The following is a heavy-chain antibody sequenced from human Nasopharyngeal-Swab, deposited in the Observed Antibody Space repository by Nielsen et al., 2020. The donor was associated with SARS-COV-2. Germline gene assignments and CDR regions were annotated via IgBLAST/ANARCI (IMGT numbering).Heavy chain of an antibody. D-gene: IGHD3-9*01. CDR2: INHSGST. J-gene: IGHJ4*02. CDR3: ARGRYYDILTGYYYFDY. V-gene: IGHV4-34*01. Sequence: SEALSLTCAVCGGSFSGYYWSWIRQPPGKGLEWIGEINHSGSTNYNPSLKSQDTISVYTSKNQFSLKLNSVTAADTAVYYCARGRYYDILTGYYYFDYWGQGTLVTVSS. CDR1: GGSFSGYY.